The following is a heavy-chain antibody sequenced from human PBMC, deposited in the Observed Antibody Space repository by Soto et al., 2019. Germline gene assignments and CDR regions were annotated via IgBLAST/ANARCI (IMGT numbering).Heavy chain of an antibody. V-gene: IGHV3-23*01. J-gene: IGHJ4*02. CDR3: AKRFTLLGVKKLPPDPDY. D-gene: IGHD3-16*01. CDR2: ISFSGDNT. CDR1: GFTFSNHA. Sequence: EVHLLESGGGLVQPGGSLRLSCAASGFTFSNHAMSWVRQTPGEGLEWVSGISFSGDNTYYADSVRGRFTVSRDNSKSPFYLQMNSLRAEDTAVYYCAKRFTLLGVKKLPPDPDYWGQGTLVTVSS.